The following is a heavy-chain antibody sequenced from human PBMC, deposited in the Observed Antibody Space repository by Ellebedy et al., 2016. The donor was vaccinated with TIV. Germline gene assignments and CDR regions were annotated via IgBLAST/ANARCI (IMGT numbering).Heavy chain of an antibody. J-gene: IGHJ4*02. Sequence: GESLKISCAASGSTFSNAWMNWVRQAPGKGLEWVGRIKSKTDGGAADYAAPVKGRFTISRDDSKNTLYLQMNNLKTEDTAVYFCTTVYRYNYDSVWGQGTLVTVSS. CDR1: GSTFSNAW. D-gene: IGHD5-18*01. CDR2: IKSKTDGGAA. V-gene: IGHV3-15*01. CDR3: TTVYRYNYDSV.